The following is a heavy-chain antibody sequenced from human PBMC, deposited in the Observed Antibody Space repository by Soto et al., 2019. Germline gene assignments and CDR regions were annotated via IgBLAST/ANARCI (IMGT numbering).Heavy chain of an antibody. CDR3: ARDPIHPTYYDFWSGYSNYYYYYGMDV. J-gene: IGHJ6*02. V-gene: IGHV3-33*01. D-gene: IGHD3-3*01. CDR2: IWYDGSNK. Sequence: QVQLVESGGGVVQPGRSLRLSCAASGFTFSSYGMHWVRQAPGKGLEWVAVIWYDGSNKYYADSVKGRFTISRDNSKNTLYLQMNSLRAEDTAVYYCARDPIHPTYYDFWSGYSNYYYYYGMDVWGQGTTVTVSS. CDR1: GFTFSSYG.